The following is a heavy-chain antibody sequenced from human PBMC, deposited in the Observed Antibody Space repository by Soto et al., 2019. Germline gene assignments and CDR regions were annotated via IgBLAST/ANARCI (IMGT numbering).Heavy chain of an antibody. CDR3: WRQGIGVLHGRVDV. CDR1: GDSISSYN. J-gene: IGHJ6*02. D-gene: IGHD1-26*01. V-gene: IGHV4-4*09. Sequence: QVQLQESGPGLVKPSETLSLTCTVSGDSISSYNLAWIRQPPGKGLEWIGYFRSGGGTSYNPSLKSRVARSADTSTRQFSLRLSSVPAADTAVYYCWRQGIGVLHGRVDVWGQGTTVTVSS. CDR2: FRSGGGT.